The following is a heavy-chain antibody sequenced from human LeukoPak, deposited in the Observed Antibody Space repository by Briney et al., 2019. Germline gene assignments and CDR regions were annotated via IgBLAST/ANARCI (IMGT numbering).Heavy chain of an antibody. Sequence: PSETLSLTCTVSGGSISSYYWSWIRQPPGKGLEWIGYIYYSGSTNYNPSFKSRVTISVDTSKNQFSLKLSSVTAADTAVYYCARQGLRFSLSGFWFDHWGQGTLVTVSS. V-gene: IGHV4-59*08. CDR2: IYYSGST. CDR3: ARQGLRFSLSGFWFDH. J-gene: IGHJ5*02. D-gene: IGHD3-3*01. CDR1: GGSISSYY.